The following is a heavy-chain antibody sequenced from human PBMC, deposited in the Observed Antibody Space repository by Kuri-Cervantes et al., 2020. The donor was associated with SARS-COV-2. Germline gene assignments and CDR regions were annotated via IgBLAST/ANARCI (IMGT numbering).Heavy chain of an antibody. V-gene: IGHV4-34*01. CDR3: ARGRGSSWRLNAFDI. CDR2: INHSGST. Sequence: GSLRLSCAVYGGSFSGYYWSWIRQPPGKGLEWIGEINHSGSTNYNPSLKSRVTISVDTSKNQFSLKLSSVTAADTAVCYCARGRGSSWRLNAFDIWGQGTMVTVSS. CDR1: GGSFSGYY. D-gene: IGHD6-13*01. J-gene: IGHJ3*02.